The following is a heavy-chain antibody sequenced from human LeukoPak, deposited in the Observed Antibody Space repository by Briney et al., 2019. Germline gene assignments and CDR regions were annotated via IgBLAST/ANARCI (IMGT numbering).Heavy chain of an antibody. CDR2: INPNSGGT. CDR3: ARESYYDSSGYYYERFGY. V-gene: IGHV1-2*02. CDR1: GYTFTGYY. J-gene: IGHJ4*02. Sequence: ASVKVSCKASGYTFTGYYMHWVRQAPGQGLEWMGWINPNSGGTNYAQKFQGRVTMTRDTSISTAYMELSSLRSEDTAVYYCARESYYDSSGYYYERFGYWGQGTLVTVSS. D-gene: IGHD3-22*01.